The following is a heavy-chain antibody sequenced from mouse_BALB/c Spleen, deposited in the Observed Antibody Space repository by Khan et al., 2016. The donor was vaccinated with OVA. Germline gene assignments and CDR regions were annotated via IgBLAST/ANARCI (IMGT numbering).Heavy chain of an antibody. Sequence: VQLQESGPGLVAPSQSLSITCTVSGFSLTGYGVNWVRQPPGKGLEWLGMIWGDGSKDYYSDLKSRLSISKDNSKSQVFLKMNSLHTDDTARYYCAREIGYDYAYYYAMDYWGQGTSVTVSS. D-gene: IGHD2-4*01. CDR2: IWGDGSK. J-gene: IGHJ4*01. V-gene: IGHV2-6-7*01. CDR3: AREIGYDYAYYYAMDY. CDR1: GFSLTGYG.